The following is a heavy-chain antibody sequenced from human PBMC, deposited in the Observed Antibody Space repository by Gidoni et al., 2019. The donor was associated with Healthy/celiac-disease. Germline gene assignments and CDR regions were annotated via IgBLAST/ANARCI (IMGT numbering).Heavy chain of an antibody. CDR2: ISSSSSTI. Sequence: EVQLVESGGGLVQPGGSLRLSCAASGFTFSSYSMYWVRQAPGKGLEWVSYISSSSSTIYYADSVKGRFTISRDNAKNSLYLQMNSLRAEDTAVYYCARDVPYFYDSSGYDPSLFDYWGQGTLVTVSS. J-gene: IGHJ4*02. V-gene: IGHV3-48*04. D-gene: IGHD3-22*01. CDR3: ARDVPYFYDSSGYDPSLFDY. CDR1: GFTFSSYS.